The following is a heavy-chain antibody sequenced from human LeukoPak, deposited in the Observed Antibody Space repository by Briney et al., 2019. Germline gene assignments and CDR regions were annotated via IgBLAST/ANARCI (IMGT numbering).Heavy chain of an antibody. Sequence: AASVKVSCKASGYTFTSYAIQWVRQAPGQRLEWMGWINAGHGDTKYSQNFQGRVTITRDTSASTAYMELSSLRSEDTAAYYCARGAGFAEPLPEYWGQGTLLTVSS. J-gene: IGHJ4*02. CDR2: INAGHGDT. CDR1: GYTFTSYA. D-gene: IGHD1-14*01. CDR3: ARGAGFAEPLPEY. V-gene: IGHV1-3*01.